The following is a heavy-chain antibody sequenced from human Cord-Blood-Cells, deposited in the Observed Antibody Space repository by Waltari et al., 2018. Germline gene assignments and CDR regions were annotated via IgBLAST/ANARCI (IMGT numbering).Heavy chain of an antibody. CDR2: FGPEDRGT. CDR1: GYTLPSLS. D-gene: IGHD5-18*01. V-gene: IGHV1-24*01. CDR3: ATSVSPRGYSYGYDAFDI. J-gene: IGHJ3*02. Sequence: HVSLVQSGGEVNNPGAAVQVYCEVSGYTLPSLSMHWVQHAHGTGLEWMGGFGPEDRGTIYAQKFQGRVTMTEDTSTDTAYMELSSLRSEDTAVYYCATSVSPRGYSYGYDAFDIWGQGTMVTVSS.